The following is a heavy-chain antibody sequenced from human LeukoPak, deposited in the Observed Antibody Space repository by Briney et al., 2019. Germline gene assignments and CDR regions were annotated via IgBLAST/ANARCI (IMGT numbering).Heavy chain of an antibody. Sequence: GGPLRLSCAASGFTFSSYSMNWVRQAPGKGLEWVSSISSSSSYIYYADSVKGRFTISRDNAKNSLYLQMNSLRAEDTAVYYCASPTASSSGYYYGYWGQGTLVTVSS. CDR3: ASPTASSSGYYYGY. D-gene: IGHD3-22*01. CDR1: GFTFSSYS. V-gene: IGHV3-21*01. J-gene: IGHJ4*02. CDR2: ISSSSSYI.